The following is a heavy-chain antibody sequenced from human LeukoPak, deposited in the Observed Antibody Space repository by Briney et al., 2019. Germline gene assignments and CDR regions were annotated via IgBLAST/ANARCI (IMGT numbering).Heavy chain of an antibody. CDR3: ARDSNGSYYQQYFQH. V-gene: IGHV4-59*11. D-gene: IGHD1-26*01. J-gene: IGHJ1*01. CDR2: IYYSGST. CDR1: GGSISSHY. Sequence: SETLSLTCTVSGGSISSHYWSWIRQPPGKGLEWIGYIYYSGSTNYNPSLKSRVTISVDTSKNQFSLKLSSVTAADTAVYYCARDSNGSYYQQYFQHWGQGTLVTVSS.